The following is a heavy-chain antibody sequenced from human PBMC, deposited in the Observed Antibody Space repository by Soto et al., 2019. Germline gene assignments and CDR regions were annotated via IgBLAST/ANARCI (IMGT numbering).Heavy chain of an antibody. CDR3: ARDGRIIMVRGVISGAFDI. D-gene: IGHD3-10*01. V-gene: IGHV3-33*01. J-gene: IGHJ3*02. CDR1: GFTFSSYG. CDR2: IWYDGSNK. Sequence: VQLVESGGGVVQPGRSLRLSCAASGFTFSSYGMHWVRQAPGKGLEWVAVIWYDGSNKYYADSVKGRFTISRDNSKNTLYLQMNSLRAEDTAVYYCARDGRIIMVRGVISGAFDIWGQGTMVTVSS.